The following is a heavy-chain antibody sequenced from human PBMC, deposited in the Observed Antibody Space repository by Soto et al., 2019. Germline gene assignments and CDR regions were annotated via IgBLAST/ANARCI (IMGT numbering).Heavy chain of an antibody. Sequence: VKVSCKASGFTFTSSAVQWVRQARGQRLEWIGWIVVGSGNTNYAQKFQERVTITRDMSTSTAYMELSSLRSEDTAVYYCAAYTMIVVVPTMAFDIWGQGTMVTV. CDR2: IVVGSGNT. CDR3: AAYTMIVVVPTMAFDI. V-gene: IGHV1-58*01. D-gene: IGHD3-22*01. J-gene: IGHJ3*02. CDR1: GFTFTSSA.